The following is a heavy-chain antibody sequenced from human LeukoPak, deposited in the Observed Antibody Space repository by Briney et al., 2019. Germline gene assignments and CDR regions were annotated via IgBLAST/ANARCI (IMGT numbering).Heavy chain of an antibody. Sequence: ASVKVSCKASGYTFTGYYMHWVRQAPGQGLEWMGWINPNSGGTNYAQKFQGRVTMTRDTSISTAYMELSRLRSHDTAVYYCARDLLWFGERHFDYWGQGTLVTVSS. CDR3: ARDLLWFGERHFDY. D-gene: IGHD3-10*01. CDR1: GYTFTGYY. V-gene: IGHV1-2*02. CDR2: INPNSGGT. J-gene: IGHJ4*02.